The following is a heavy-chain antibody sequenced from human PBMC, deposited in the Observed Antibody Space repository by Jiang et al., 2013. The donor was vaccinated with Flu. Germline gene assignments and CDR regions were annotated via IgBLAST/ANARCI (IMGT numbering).Heavy chain of an antibody. Sequence: LVESGPGLVKPSETLSLTCAVSGYSISSGYYWGWIRQPQEGAGVDWDYVSQWEHQLQPSLKSRVTISVDTSKNQFSLKLSSVTAADTAVYYCARESRGSSGIDALDIWGQGTMVTVSS. V-gene: IGHV4-38-2*02. CDR2: VSQWEH. CDR3: ARESRGSSGIDALDI. J-gene: IGHJ3*02. CDR1: GYSISSGYY. D-gene: IGHD6-19*01.